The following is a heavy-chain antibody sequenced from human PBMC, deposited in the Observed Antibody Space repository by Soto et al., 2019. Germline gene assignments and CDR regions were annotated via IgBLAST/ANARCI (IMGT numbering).Heavy chain of an antibody. J-gene: IGHJ4*02. D-gene: IGHD6-13*01. CDR2: IIPIFGTA. Sequence: SVKVSFKASGGTFSSYAISWVRQAPGQGLEWMGGIIPIFGTANYAQKFQGRVTITADKSTSTAYMELSSLRSEDTAVYYCARAKRDSSSWYFDYWGQGTLVTVSS. CDR3: ARAKRDSSSWYFDY. V-gene: IGHV1-69*06. CDR1: GGTFSSYA.